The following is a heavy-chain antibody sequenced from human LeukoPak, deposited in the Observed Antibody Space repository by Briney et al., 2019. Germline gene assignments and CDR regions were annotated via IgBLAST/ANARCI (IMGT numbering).Heavy chain of an antibody. V-gene: IGHV4-59*01. Sequence: SETLSLTCTVSGGSISSYYWSWIRQPPGKGLEWMGYIYHSGSTNHNHSLKNRVTISIDTFKNQFSLKLSSVTAADTAVYYCARSGSAGSAAGLFDYWGQGTLVTVSS. CDR3: ARSGSAGSAAGLFDY. CDR1: GGSISSYY. D-gene: IGHD6-13*01. J-gene: IGHJ4*02. CDR2: IYHSGST.